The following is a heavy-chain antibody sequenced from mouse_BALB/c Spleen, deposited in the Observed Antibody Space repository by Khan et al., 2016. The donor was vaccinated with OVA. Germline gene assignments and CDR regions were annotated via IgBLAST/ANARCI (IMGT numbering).Heavy chain of an antibody. Sequence: QVQLKQSGAELARPGASVKLSCKASGYTFTDYYINWVKQRTGQGLEWIGEISPGRGDTYYNERFKGKATLTADKSSSTAYMQLSSLASEASAFYFCARRNYFGYTFAYWGQGTLVTVSA. J-gene: IGHJ3*01. CDR3: ARRNYFGYTFAY. D-gene: IGHD1-2*01. CDR2: ISPGRGDT. V-gene: IGHV1-77*01. CDR1: GYTFTDYY.